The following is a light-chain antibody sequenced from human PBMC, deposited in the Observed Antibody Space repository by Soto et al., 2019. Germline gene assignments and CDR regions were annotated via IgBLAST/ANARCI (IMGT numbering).Light chain of an antibody. Sequence: ENVLTQSPGTVSLSPGERATLSCRASQGVTSNHLAWYQQKPGQAPRLLIYGMFNRATGIPDRFSGSGSGTDFTLTITRLEPEDSAVYFCQHYDGSPRTFGQGTKLEIK. CDR1: QGVTSNH. CDR2: GMF. V-gene: IGKV3-20*01. J-gene: IGKJ2*01. CDR3: QHYDGSPRT.